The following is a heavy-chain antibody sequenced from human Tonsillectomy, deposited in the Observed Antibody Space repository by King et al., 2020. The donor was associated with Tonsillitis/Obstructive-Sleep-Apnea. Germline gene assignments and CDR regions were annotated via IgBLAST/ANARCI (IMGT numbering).Heavy chain of an antibody. Sequence: ITLKESGPTLVKPTQTLTLTCTFSGFSLTTYGVGVGWIRQPPGKALEWLALVYWDDDNRYNPSLKSSLTVTKDTSKNQVVLIMTNVDPVDTATYFCAHRVPYNSNWDYGAFDVWGQGTLVTVSS. D-gene: IGHD1-7*01. V-gene: IGHV2-5*02. CDR2: VYWDDDN. CDR3: AHRVPYNSNWDYGAFDV. CDR1: GFSLTTYGVG. J-gene: IGHJ3*01.